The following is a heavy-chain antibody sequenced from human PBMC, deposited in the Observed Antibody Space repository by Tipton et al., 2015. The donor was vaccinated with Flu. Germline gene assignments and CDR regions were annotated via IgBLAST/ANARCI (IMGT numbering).Heavy chain of an antibody. V-gene: IGHV3-33*08. CDR2: IWYDGSNK. Sequence: SLRLSCAASGFTFSSYGMHWVRQAPGKGLEWVAVIWYDGSNKYYADSVKGRFTISRDNSKNTLYLQMNSLRAEDTAVYYCARDGPGLDEDDFWSGYADAFDIWGQGTMVTVSS. D-gene: IGHD3-3*01. CDR3: ARDGPGLDEDDFWSGYADAFDI. J-gene: IGHJ3*02. CDR1: GFTFSSYG.